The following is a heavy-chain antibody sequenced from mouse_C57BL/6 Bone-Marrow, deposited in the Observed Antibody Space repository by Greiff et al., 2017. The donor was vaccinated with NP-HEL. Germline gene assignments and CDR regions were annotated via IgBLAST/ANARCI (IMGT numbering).Heavy chain of an antibody. D-gene: IGHD2-4*01. Sequence: EVQLVESGPGLVKPSQSLSLTCSVTGYSITSGYYWNWIRQFPGNKLEWMGYISYDGSNNYNPSLKNRISITRDTSKNQFFLKLNSVTTEDTATYYCARDYDYDVWFAYWGQGTLVTVSA. V-gene: IGHV3-6*01. CDR3: ARDYDYDVWFAY. J-gene: IGHJ3*01. CDR2: ISYDGSN. CDR1: GYSITSGYY.